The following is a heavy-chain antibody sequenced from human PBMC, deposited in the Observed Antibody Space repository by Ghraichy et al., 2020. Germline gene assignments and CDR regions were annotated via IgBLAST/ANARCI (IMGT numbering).Heavy chain of an antibody. CDR2: ISSSGSTI. J-gene: IGHJ4*02. Sequence: GGSLRLSCAASGFTFSSYEMNWVRQAPGKGLEWVSYISSSGSTIYYADSVKGRFTISRDNAKNSLYLQMNSLRAEDTAVYYCARDVWDCSGGSCSSSYDYWGQGTLVTVSS. D-gene: IGHD2-15*01. V-gene: IGHV3-48*03. CDR3: ARDVWDCSGGSCSSSYDY. CDR1: GFTFSSYE.